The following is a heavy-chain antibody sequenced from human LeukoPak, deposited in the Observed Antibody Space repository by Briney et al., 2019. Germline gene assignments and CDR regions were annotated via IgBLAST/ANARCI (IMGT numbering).Heavy chain of an antibody. Sequence: GGSLRLSCAASGFTLSTYWMSWVRQAPGKGLQWVANIKEDGSEKYYVDSVKGRFTISRDNVKNSLYLQMNSLRVEDTAVYYCARARGVDYWGQGALVTVSS. D-gene: IGHD3-16*01. V-gene: IGHV3-7*04. CDR3: ARARGVDY. CDR1: GFTLSTYW. J-gene: IGHJ4*02. CDR2: IKEDGSEK.